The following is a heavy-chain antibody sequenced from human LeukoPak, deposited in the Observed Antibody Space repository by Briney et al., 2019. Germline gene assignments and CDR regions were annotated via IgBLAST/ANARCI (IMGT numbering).Heavy chain of an antibody. J-gene: IGHJ6*02. V-gene: IGHV3-30-3*01. D-gene: IGHD2-2*02. Sequence: PGRSLRLSCAASGFTFSSYAMHWLRQAPGKGLEWVAVISYDGSNKYYADSVKGRFTISRDNSKNTLYLQMNSLRAEDTAVYYCARDLADIVVVPAAIHYYYYGMDVWGQGTTVTVSS. CDR1: GFTFSSYA. CDR3: ARDLADIVVVPAAIHYYYYGMDV. CDR2: ISYDGSNK.